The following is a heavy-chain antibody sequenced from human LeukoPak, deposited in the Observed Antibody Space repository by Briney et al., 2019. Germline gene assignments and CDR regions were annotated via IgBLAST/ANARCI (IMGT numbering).Heavy chain of an antibody. CDR3: ARDEGSGSYTFDY. J-gene: IGHJ4*02. Sequence: GGSLRLSCAASGFTFSSYAMSWVRQAPGKGLEWISVSSAGGARTYYADSVKGGFTISRDNSKNTLYLQMNSLRAEDTAVYYCARDEGSGSYTFDYWGQGTLVTVSS. D-gene: IGHD3-10*01. CDR2: SSAGGART. V-gene: IGHV3-23*01. CDR1: GFTFSSYA.